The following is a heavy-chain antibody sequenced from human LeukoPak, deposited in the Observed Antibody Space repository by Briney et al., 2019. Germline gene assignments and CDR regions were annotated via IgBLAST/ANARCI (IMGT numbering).Heavy chain of an antibody. V-gene: IGHV3-49*04. J-gene: IGHJ6*03. Sequence: GGSLRLSCTASGFTFGDHAMSWVRQAPGKGLEWVGIIRSKAYGGTTEYAASVKGRFTISRDDSKSIAYLQMNSLKTEDTAVYYCTRGGAYDFWSGYPYYYMDVWGKGTTVTVSS. D-gene: IGHD3-3*01. CDR2: IRSKAYGGTT. CDR3: TRGGAYDFWSGYPYYYMDV. CDR1: GFTFGDHA.